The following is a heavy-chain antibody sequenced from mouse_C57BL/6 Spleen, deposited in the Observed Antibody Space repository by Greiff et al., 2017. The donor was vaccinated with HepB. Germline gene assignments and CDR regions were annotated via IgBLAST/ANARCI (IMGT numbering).Heavy chain of an antibody. J-gene: IGHJ4*01. V-gene: IGHV1-64*01. CDR1: GYTFTSYW. CDR3: ARTGLGHYAMDY. CDR2: IHPNSGST. Sequence: VQLQQPGAELVKPGASVKLSCKASGYTFTSYWMHWVKQRPGQGLEWIGMIHPNSGSTNYNEKFKSKATLTVDKTSSTAYMQLSSLTSEESAVYYCARTGLGHYAMDYWGQGTSVTVSS.